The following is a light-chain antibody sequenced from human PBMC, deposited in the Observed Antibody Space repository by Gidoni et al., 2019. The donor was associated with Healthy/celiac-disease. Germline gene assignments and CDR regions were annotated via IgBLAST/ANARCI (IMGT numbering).Light chain of an antibody. CDR1: QSISSY. CDR2: AAS. Sequence: DIQMTQSPSSLSASVGDRVTITCRASQSISSYLNWYQQKPGKAPKLLIYAASSLQSGVPSRFSGSGSGTDFTLTISSLQPEDFATYYCQQGYSTPAFGGXTKVEIK. V-gene: IGKV1-39*01. CDR3: QQGYSTPA. J-gene: IGKJ4*01.